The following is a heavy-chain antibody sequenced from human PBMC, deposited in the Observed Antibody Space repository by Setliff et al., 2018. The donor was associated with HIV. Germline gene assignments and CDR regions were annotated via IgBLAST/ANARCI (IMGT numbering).Heavy chain of an antibody. Sequence: PSETLSLTCTVSGGSIGISSYYWGWIRQHPGKGLEWIGSINNGGNTYHSPALKSRVAMSIDTSKNQFSLRLNSVTAADTAMYYCVHSLLGAPMVDYWGQGTLVTVSS. CDR3: VHSLLGAPMVDY. D-gene: IGHD3-16*01. V-gene: IGHV4-39*07. CDR2: INNGGNT. J-gene: IGHJ4*02. CDR1: GGSIGISSYY.